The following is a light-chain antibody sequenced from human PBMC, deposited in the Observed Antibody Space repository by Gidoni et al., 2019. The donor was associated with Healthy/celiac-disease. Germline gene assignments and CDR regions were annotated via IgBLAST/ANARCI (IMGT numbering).Light chain of an antibody. CDR1: QSVSSN. CDR3: QQYKNWPPYT. J-gene: IGKJ2*01. Sequence: EIVMTQSPATLSVSPGERATLSCRASQSVSSNLAWYQQTPGQAPRLLIYGASTRATGIPARFSGSGSGTEFTLTISSLQSEDFAVYYCQQYKNWPPYTFGQGTKLEIK. V-gene: IGKV3-15*01. CDR2: GAS.